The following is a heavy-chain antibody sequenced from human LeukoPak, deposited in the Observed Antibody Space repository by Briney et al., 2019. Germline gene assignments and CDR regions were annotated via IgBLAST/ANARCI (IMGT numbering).Heavy chain of an antibody. CDR3: ARGVSGLDLITRATAGNDAFDI. V-gene: IGHV3-13*01. Sequence: PGGSLRLSCAASGFTFSSYDMHWVRQATGKGLEWVSAIGTAGDTYYPGSVKGRFTISRENAKNSLYLQMDSLRPEDMAVYYCARGVSGLDLITRATAGNDAFDIWGPGTMVTVSS. D-gene: IGHD1-20*01. CDR1: GFTFSSYD. CDR2: IGTAGDT. J-gene: IGHJ3*02.